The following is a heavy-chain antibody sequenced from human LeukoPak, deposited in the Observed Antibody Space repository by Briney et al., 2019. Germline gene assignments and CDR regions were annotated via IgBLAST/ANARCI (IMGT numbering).Heavy chain of an antibody. Sequence: ASVKVSCKASGYTFTSYGISWVRQAPGQGLEWMGWISAYSGNTNYAQKLQGRVTMTTDTSTSTAYMELRSLRSDDTAAYYCAREDRHMNWFDPWGQGTLVTVSS. J-gene: IGHJ5*02. V-gene: IGHV1-18*01. CDR3: AREDRHMNWFDP. CDR2: ISAYSGNT. CDR1: GYTFTSYG.